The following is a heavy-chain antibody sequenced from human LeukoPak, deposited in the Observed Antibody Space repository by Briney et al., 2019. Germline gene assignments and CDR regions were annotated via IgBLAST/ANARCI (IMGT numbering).Heavy chain of an antibody. Sequence: PSETLSLTCTVSGGSISSSSYYWGWIRQPPGKGLEWIGSIYYSGSTYYNPSLKSRVTISVDTSKNQFSLKLSSVTAAGTAVYYCARYSSGWYNWFDPWGQGTLVTVSS. CDR3: ARYSSGWYNWFDP. D-gene: IGHD6-19*01. J-gene: IGHJ5*02. V-gene: IGHV4-39*07. CDR2: IYYSGST. CDR1: GGSISSSSYY.